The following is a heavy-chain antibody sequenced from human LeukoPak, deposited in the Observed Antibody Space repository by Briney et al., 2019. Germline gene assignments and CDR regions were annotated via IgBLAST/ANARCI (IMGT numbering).Heavy chain of an antibody. Sequence: GGSLRLSCAASGFTFNDYWMHWVRQAPGKGLVWVSRIKGDGSSTTYADSVKGRFTISRDNAKNTLYLQMNSLRPEDTAVYYCARDPYDILTGPYFDYWGQGTLVTVSS. D-gene: IGHD3-9*01. J-gene: IGHJ4*02. CDR2: IKGDGSST. CDR3: ARDPYDILTGPYFDY. V-gene: IGHV3-74*01. CDR1: GFTFNDYW.